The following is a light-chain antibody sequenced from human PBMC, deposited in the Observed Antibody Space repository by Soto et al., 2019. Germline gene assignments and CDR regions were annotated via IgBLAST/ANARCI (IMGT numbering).Light chain of an antibody. CDR1: QSVSSN. V-gene: IGKV3-15*01. J-gene: IGKJ2*01. CDR3: QQYNNWPPEMYT. Sequence: ETVMTQSPATLSVSPGERATLSCRASQSVSSNLAWYQQKPGQAPRLVIYGASTRATGIPARFSGSGSGTDLTLTISSLHSEYFAVYYCQQYNNWPPEMYTFGQGTKLEIK. CDR2: GAS.